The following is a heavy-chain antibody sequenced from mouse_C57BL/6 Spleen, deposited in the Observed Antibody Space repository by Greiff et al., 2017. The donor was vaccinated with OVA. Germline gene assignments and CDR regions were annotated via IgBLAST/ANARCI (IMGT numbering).Heavy chain of an antibody. D-gene: IGHD2-4*01. CDR3: AILDWGFAY. CDR2: INPNNGGT. V-gene: IGHV1-22*01. Sequence: EVHLVESGPELVKPGASVKMSCKASGYTFTDYNMHWVKQSHGKSLEWIGYINPNNGGTSYNQKFKGKATLTVNKSSSTAYMELRSLTSEDSAVYYCAILDWGFAYWGQGTLVTVAA. CDR1: GYTFTDYN. J-gene: IGHJ3*01.